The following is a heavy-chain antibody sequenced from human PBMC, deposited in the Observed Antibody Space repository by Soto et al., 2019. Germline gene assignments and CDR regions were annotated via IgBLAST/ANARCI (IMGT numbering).Heavy chain of an antibody. D-gene: IGHD3-3*01. CDR3: ARVLFGRGNWFDP. J-gene: IGHJ5*02. CDR2: IYYSGST. V-gene: IGHV4-59*01. Sequence: SETLSLTCTVFGGSISSYYWGWIRQPPGKGLEWIGYIYYSGSTNYNPSLKSRVTISVDTSKNQFSLKLSSVTAADTAVYYCARVLFGRGNWFDPWGQGTLVTVSS. CDR1: GGSISSYY.